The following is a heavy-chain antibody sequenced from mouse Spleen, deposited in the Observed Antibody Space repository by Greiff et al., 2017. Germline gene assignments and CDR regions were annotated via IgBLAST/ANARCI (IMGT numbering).Heavy chain of an antibody. CDR3: ARNSLLLRMDY. D-gene: IGHD1-1*01. J-gene: IGHJ4*01. CDR1: GFSLTSYG. V-gene: IGHV2-2*01. Sequence: QVQLKESGPGLVQPSQSLSITCTVSGFSLTSYGVHWVRQSPGKGLEWLGVIWSGGSTDYNAAFISRLSISKDNSKSQVFFKMNSLQADDTAIYYCARNSLLLRMDYWGQGTSVTVSS. CDR2: IWSGGST.